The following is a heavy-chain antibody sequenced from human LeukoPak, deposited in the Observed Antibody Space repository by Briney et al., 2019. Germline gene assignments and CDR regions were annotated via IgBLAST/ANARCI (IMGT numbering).Heavy chain of an antibody. J-gene: IGHJ4*02. CDR2: ISYDGSNK. CDR3: AKVSPHYDILTHSASYFDY. CDR1: GFTFSSYG. V-gene: IGHV3-30*18. Sequence: PGGSLRLSCAASGFTFSSYGMHWVRQAPGKGLEWVAVISYDGSNKYYADSVKGRFAISRDNSKNTLYLQMNSLRAEDTAVYYCAKVSPHYDILTHSASYFDYWGQGTLVTVSS. D-gene: IGHD3-9*01.